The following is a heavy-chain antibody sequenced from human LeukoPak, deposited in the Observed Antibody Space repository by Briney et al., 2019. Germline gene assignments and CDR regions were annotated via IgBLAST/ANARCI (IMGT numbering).Heavy chain of an antibody. CDR2: IYDSGST. Sequence: ETLSLTCTVSGGSISSYYWSWIRQPPGKGLEWIGNIYDSGSTNYNPSLKSRLTISVDTSKNQCSLKLSSVTAADTAVYYCARQSISGSSLSYFDYWGQGTLVNVSS. CDR3: ARQSISGSSLSYFDY. V-gene: IGHV4-59*01. D-gene: IGHD3-22*01. J-gene: IGHJ4*02. CDR1: GGSISSYY.